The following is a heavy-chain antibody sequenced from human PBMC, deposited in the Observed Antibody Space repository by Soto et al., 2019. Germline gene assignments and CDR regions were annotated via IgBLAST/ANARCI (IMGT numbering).Heavy chain of an antibody. V-gene: IGHV1-24*01. CDR1: GYTLTELS. D-gene: IGHD6-19*01. CDR2: FDPEDGET. J-gene: IGHJ6*02. CDR3: ATDQLSRQWHDYYGMDV. Sequence: ASVKVSCKVSGYTLTELSMHWARQAPGKGLEWMGGFDPEDGETIYAQKFQGRVTMTEDTSTDTAYMELSSLRSGDTAVYYCATDQLSRQWHDYYGMDVWGQGTTVTVSS.